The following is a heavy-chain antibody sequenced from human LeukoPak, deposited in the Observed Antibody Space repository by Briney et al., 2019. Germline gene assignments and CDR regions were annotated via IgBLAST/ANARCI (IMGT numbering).Heavy chain of an antibody. CDR1: GFAFSDYA. D-gene: IGHD1-14*01. J-gene: IGHJ3*02. CDR3: ASSTDPQAFDI. Sequence: GGSLRLSCAPCGFAFSDYAMTWVRQAPGRGLEWVSAISASGGTTYYADSVKGRFTISRDNSNYMLYLHMTSLGAEDTAIYYCASSTDPQAFDIWGQGAMVTVSS. V-gene: IGHV3-23*01. CDR2: ISASGGTT.